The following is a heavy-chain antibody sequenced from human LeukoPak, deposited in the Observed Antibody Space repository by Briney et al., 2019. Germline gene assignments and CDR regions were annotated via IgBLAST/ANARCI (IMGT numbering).Heavy chain of an antibody. D-gene: IGHD6-13*01. CDR3: ARDRGSWYNYFDY. Sequence: SQTLSLTCAISGDSVSSNSAAWNWLRQSPSRGLEWLGRTYYKSKWYNDYAVSVKGRMTINPDTVKNQFSLQLNSVTPEDTAVYYCARDRGSWYNYFDYWGQGTLVTVSS. CDR2: TYYKSKWYN. J-gene: IGHJ4*02. CDR1: GDSVSSNSAA. V-gene: IGHV6-1*01.